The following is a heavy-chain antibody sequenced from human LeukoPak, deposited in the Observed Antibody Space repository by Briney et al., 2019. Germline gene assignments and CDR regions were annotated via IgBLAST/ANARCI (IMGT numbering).Heavy chain of an antibody. V-gene: IGHV1-46*01. CDR1: GYTFTTYY. Sequence: ASVKVSCKASGYTFTTYYMHWVRQAPGQGLEWMGIINPSGGSTSYAQKFQGRVTMTRDTSTSTVYMELNSLRSDDTAVYYCSTIIAAAGKRYFQHWGQGTLVTVSS. CDR3: STIIAAAGKRYFQH. J-gene: IGHJ1*01. CDR2: INPSGGST. D-gene: IGHD6-13*01.